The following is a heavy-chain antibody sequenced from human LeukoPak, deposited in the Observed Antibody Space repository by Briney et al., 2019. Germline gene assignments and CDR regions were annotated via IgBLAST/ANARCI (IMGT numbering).Heavy chain of an antibody. V-gene: IGHV1-2*06. CDR1: GYTFTGYY. Sequence: ASVKVSCKASGYTFTGYYMHWVRQAPGQGLEWMGRINPNSGGTNYAQKFQGRVTMTRDTSISTAYMELSRLRSEDTAVYYCATRSGVLAFDIWGQGTMVTVSS. CDR3: ATRSGVLAFDI. J-gene: IGHJ3*02. D-gene: IGHD3-10*01. CDR2: INPNSGGT.